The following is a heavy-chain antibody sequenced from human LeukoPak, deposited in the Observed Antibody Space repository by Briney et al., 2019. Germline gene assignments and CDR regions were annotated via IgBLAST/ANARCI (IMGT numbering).Heavy chain of an antibody. J-gene: IGHJ6*02. V-gene: IGHV3-23*01. CDR3: AKGRLERHSIAYYYYYGMDV. D-gene: IGHD1-1*01. Sequence: GGSLRLSCAASGFTFSSYAMSWVRQAPGKGLEWVSAISGSGGSTYYADSVKGRFTISRDNSKNTLYLQMNSLRAEDTAVYYCAKGRLERHSIAYYYYYGMDVWGQGTTVTVSS. CDR2: ISGSGGST. CDR1: GFTFSSYA.